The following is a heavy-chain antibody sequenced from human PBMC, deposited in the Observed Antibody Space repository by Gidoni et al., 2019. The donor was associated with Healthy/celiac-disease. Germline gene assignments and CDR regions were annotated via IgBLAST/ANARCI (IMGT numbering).Heavy chain of an antibody. CDR2: ISYDGSNK. CDR1: GFTFSSYG. D-gene: IGHD1-26*01. CDR3: AKNWGSSGSYFDY. J-gene: IGHJ4*02. Sequence: QVQLVASGGGVVQPGRSLRVSCEASGFTFSSYGMHWVRPATGKGLEWVAVISYDGSNKYYADSVKGRFTISRDNSKNTLYLQMNSRRAEDTAVYYCAKNWGSSGSYFDYWGQGTLVTVSS. V-gene: IGHV3-30*18.